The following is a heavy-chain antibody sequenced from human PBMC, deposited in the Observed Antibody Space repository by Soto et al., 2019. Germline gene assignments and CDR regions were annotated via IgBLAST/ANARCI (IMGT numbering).Heavy chain of an antibody. CDR1: GGSISSGNYY. CDR2: IYYSGST. D-gene: IGHD1-26*01. V-gene: IGHV4-30-4*01. J-gene: IGHJ4*02. CDR3: ARTFVGAPPFDY. Sequence: QVQLQESGPGLVKPSQTLSLTCTVSGGSISSGNYYWSWIRQPPGKGLEWIGYIYYSGSTYYNPSLKRRVTLPGDTSLNQFSLTLGSATAADPAVYYCARTFVGAPPFDYWGPGALVTVSS.